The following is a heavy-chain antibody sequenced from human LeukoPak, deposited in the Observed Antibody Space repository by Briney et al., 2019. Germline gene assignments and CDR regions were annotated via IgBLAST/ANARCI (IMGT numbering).Heavy chain of an antibody. CDR3: ARGHSGGKPADAFNI. Sequence: GGSLRLSCAASGFIFSDYYMSWIRQAPGKGVEGVSYLSTSGGLMSYAGSVKGRFPISRDNAKNTLYLEMDTVRAEDTAVYYCARGHSGGKPADAFNIGGQGTMVTVS. J-gene: IGHJ3*02. CDR2: LSTSGGLM. V-gene: IGHV3-11*01. CDR1: GFIFSDYY. D-gene: IGHD4-23*01.